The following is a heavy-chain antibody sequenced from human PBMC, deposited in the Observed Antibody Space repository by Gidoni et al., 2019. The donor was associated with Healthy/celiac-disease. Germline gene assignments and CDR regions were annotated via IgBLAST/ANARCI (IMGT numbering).Heavy chain of an antibody. V-gene: IGHV4-34*01. Sequence: QVQLQQWGAGLLKPSETLSLTCAVYGGSFSGYYLSWVRQPPGKGLEWIGEINPSGSTNYNPSLKSRVTISVDTSKNQFSLKLSSVTAADTAVYYCARGSSAHCSSTSCAGGWFDPWGQGTLVTVSS. CDR2: INPSGST. D-gene: IGHD2-2*01. J-gene: IGHJ5*02. CDR3: ARGSSAHCSSTSCAGGWFDP. CDR1: GGSFSGYY.